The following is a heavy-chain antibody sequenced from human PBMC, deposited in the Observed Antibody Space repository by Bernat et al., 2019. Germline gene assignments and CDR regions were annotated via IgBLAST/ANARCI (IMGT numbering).Heavy chain of an antibody. CDR2: ISYDGSNK. D-gene: IGHD2-2*01. CDR3: ARDRYCSSTSCRIFDY. Sequence: EHLVESGGGLVKPGGSLRLSCAASGFTFSSYAMHWVRQAPGKGLEWVAVISYDGSNKYYADSVKGRFTISRDNSKNTLYLQMNSLRAEDTAVYYCARDRYCSSTSCRIFDYWGQGTLVTVPS. V-gene: IGHV3-30*01. CDR1: GFTFSSYA. J-gene: IGHJ4*02.